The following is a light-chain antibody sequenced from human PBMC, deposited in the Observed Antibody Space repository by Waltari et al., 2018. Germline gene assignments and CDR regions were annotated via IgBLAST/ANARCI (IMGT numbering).Light chain of an antibody. V-gene: IGLV2-14*03. CDR2: AGS. CDR3: SSYTSSVL. CDR1: SSDVGSYNY. J-gene: IGLJ2*01. Sequence: QSALTQPASVSGSPGQSITISCTGTSSDVGSYNYVSWYQQLPGKAPKTIIYAGSKRPSGVSNRFSGSKSGNTASLTISGLQAEDEADYYCSSYTSSVLFGGGTKLTVL.